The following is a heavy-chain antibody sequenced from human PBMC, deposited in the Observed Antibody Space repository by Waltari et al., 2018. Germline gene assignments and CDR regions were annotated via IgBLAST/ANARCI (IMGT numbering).Heavy chain of an antibody. D-gene: IGHD1-26*01. CDR1: GFTFSNYW. J-gene: IGHJ4*02. CDR2: IRHDNSEI. Sequence: EVQLVESGGGLVQPGGSLRLSGAASGFTFSNYWMSWVRQAPGKGLEWVANIRHDNSEIYYVDSVKGRFTISRDNAKNSLFLQMNSLRGEDTAVYYCARDPGRVGFDYWGQGTLVTVSS. CDR3: ARDPGRVGFDY. V-gene: IGHV3-7*01.